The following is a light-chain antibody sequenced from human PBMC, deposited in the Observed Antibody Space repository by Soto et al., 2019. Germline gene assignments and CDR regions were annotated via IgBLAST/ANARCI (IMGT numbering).Light chain of an antibody. CDR3: QQYGSSVLT. CDR2: GAS. Sequence: EIVLTQSPDTLSLSPGERATLSCRASQSVSTNSVAWYQQRPGQAPRPLIYGASSRATGTPDRFSGSGSGTDFTLIRRRLEPEDLAVYYCQQYGSSVLTFGGGTEVDIK. V-gene: IGKV3-20*01. CDR1: QSVSTNS. J-gene: IGKJ4*01.